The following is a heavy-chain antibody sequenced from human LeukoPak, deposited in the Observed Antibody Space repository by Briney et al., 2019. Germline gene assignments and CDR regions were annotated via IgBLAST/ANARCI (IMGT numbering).Heavy chain of an antibody. D-gene: IGHD2-2*01. CDR2: VYSSGNT. V-gene: IGHV4-39*01. Sequence: SETLSLTCTVSGGSISSSSYYWAWIRQPPGKGLEWVGSVYSSGNTYYNPSLKSRVTISVDTSKDQFSLRLTSVTAADTSVYYCARLSCSRSTCYFPDAFDIWGQGTMVTVSS. CDR3: ARLSCSRSTCYFPDAFDI. J-gene: IGHJ3*02. CDR1: GGSISSSSYY.